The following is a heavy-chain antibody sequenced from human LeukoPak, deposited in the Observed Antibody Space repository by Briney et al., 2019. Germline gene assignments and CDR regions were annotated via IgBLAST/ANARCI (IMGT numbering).Heavy chain of an antibody. CDR2: IYHSGST. V-gene: IGHV4-4*02. D-gene: IGHD6-13*01. Sequence: SETLSLTCAVSGGSISSSNWWSWVRQPPGKGLEWIGEIYHSGSTNYNPSLKSRVTISVDKSKNQFSLKLSSVTAADTAVYYCAKKKGSRGGFDYWGQVTLVTVSS. J-gene: IGHJ4*02. CDR3: AKKKGSRGGFDY. CDR1: GGSISSSNW.